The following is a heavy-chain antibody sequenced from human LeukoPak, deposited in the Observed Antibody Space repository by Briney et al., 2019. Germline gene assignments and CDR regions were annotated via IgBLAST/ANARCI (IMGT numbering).Heavy chain of an antibody. D-gene: IGHD2-2*01. J-gene: IGHJ3*02. V-gene: IGHV3-7*03. CDR1: GFTFSTYW. CDR3: AKDSHRYCSSTSCLDAFDI. Sequence: PGGSLRLSCAASGFTFSTYWMSWVRQAPGKGLEWVANIKQDGSEKYYVDSVKGRFTISRDNAKNSLYLQMNSLRAEDTAVYYCAKDSHRYCSSTSCLDAFDIWGQGTMVTVSS. CDR2: IKQDGSEK.